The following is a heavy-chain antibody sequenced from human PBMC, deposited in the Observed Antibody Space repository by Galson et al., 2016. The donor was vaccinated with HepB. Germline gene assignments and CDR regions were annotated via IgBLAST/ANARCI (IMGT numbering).Heavy chain of an antibody. CDR1: GFTFSSYA. D-gene: IGHD3-9*01. CDR3: AKNDILAGYSAFDY. V-gene: IGHV3-30*18. CDR2: ISYDGSHK. J-gene: IGHJ4*02. Sequence: SLRLSCAASGFTFSSYAMHWVRQAPGKGLEWVAVISYDGSHKYYAASVKGRFTISRDNSKNTLSLQMNSLRAEDTAVYYCAKNDILAGYSAFDYWGQGTLVTDSS.